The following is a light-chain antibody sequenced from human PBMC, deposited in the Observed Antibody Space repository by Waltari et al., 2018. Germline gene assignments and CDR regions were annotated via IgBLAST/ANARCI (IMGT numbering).Light chain of an antibody. CDR1: QTIDRW. CDR3: QLYDAYSAT. CDR2: KTS. Sequence: DIQLTQSPSTLSASVGDSVTITCRASQTIDRWLAWYQQKPGKVPKLLIYKTSILESGVPSRFSGGESGTEFTRTIASLQPDDFATYYCQLYDAYSATFGRGTKLEIK. V-gene: IGKV1-5*03. J-gene: IGKJ4*02.